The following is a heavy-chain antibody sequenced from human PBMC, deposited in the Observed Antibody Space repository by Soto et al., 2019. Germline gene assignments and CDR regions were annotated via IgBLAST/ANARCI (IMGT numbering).Heavy chain of an antibody. CDR2: ITGSGDTT. CDR1: GLAFTSYA. Sequence: EVQLWNSGGGLVQPGGSLRLSCASSGLAFTSYAMTWVRQAPGKGLEWVSGITGSGDTTHYADSVRGRFTISRDNSKNTLYLQMNNLRAEDTAVYYCATEGAGYWGQGTLVSVS. D-gene: IGHD6-13*01. J-gene: IGHJ4*02. CDR3: ATEGAGY. V-gene: IGHV3-23*01.